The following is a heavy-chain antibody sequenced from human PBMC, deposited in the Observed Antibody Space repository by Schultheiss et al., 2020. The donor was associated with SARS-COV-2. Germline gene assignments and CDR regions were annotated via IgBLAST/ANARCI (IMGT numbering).Heavy chain of an antibody. J-gene: IGHJ4*02. CDR2: IKQDGSEK. CDR1: GFTFSSYG. V-gene: IGHV3-7*03. CDR3: ARWGSGWLGFDY. D-gene: IGHD6-19*01. Sequence: GESLKISCAASGFTFSSYGMHWVRQAPGKGLEWVANIKQDGSEKYYVDSVKGRFTISRDNAKNSLYLQMNSLRAEDTAVYYCARWGSGWLGFDYWGQGTLVTVSS.